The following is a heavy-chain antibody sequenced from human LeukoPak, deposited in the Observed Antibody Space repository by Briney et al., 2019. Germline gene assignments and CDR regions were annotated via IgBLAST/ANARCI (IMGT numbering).Heavy chain of an antibody. V-gene: IGHV3-33*01. Sequence: GGSLRLSCATSGFTFNRFGMHWVRQAPGKGLEWVAVIWYDGSNKDYADSVKGRFTISRDNSKNTLYLQMSGLRAEDTAVYYCARDFDIVVVPAAIDYYYGMDVWGQGTTVTVSS. CDR1: GFTFNRFG. CDR3: ARDFDIVVVPAAIDYYYGMDV. J-gene: IGHJ6*02. CDR2: IWYDGSNK. D-gene: IGHD2-2*02.